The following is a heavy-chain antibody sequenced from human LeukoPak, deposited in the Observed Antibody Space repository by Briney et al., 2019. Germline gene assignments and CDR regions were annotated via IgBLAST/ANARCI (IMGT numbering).Heavy chain of an antibody. J-gene: IGHJ4*02. CDR2: LGTNGDA. CDR3: ALTTVVTPGDY. Sequence: GGSLRLSCVASGFSFSDYDMYWVRQAAGRGLEWVSALGTNGDAYYLGSVRGRFTISRENVKNSLYLQMNSLGVEDTAVYYCALTTVVTPGDYWGQGTLVTVSS. CDR1: GFSFSDYD. V-gene: IGHV3-13*01. D-gene: IGHD4-23*01.